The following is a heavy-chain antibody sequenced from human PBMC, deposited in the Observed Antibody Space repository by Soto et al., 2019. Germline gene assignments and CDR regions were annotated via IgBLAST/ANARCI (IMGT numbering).Heavy chain of an antibody. CDR3: ASLGITTFGVVDDY. CDR2: INHSGST. J-gene: IGHJ4*02. V-gene: IGHV4-34*01. CDR1: GGSFSGYY. D-gene: IGHD3-3*01. Sequence: PSETLSLTCAVYGGSFSGYYWSWIRQPPGKGLEWIGEINHSGSTNYNPSLKSRVTISVDTSKNQFSLKLSSVTAADTAVYYCASLGITTFGVVDDYWGQGTLVTSPQ.